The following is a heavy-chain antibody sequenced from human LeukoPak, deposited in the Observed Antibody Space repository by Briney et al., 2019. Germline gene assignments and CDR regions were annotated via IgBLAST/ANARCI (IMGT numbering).Heavy chain of an antibody. Sequence: PGGSLRLSCAASGFTFSSYWMSWVRQAPGKGLEWVANIKQDGSEKYYVDSVKGRFTISRDNTKNSLYLQTNSLRTEDTALYYCVRDRTTNTYDSWGQGTLVTVSS. CDR1: GFTFSSYW. CDR3: VRDRTTNTYDS. V-gene: IGHV3-7*01. J-gene: IGHJ4*02. CDR2: IKQDGSEK. D-gene: IGHD1-14*01.